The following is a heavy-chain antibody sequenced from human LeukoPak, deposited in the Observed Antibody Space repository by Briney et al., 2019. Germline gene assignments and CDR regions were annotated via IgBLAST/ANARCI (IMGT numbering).Heavy chain of an antibody. Sequence: SVKVSCKASGGTFSNYAITWLRLAPGQGLEWMGGFTPIFRSADYAQKFQGRVSITTDESTNTAYMDLSSLSSADTAMYYCALNAYCSSNSCWGNYYYYMDFWGKGTTVTVSS. CDR3: ALNAYCSSNSCWGNYYYYMDF. CDR2: FTPIFRSA. V-gene: IGHV1-69*05. CDR1: GGTFSNYA. D-gene: IGHD2-2*01. J-gene: IGHJ6*03.